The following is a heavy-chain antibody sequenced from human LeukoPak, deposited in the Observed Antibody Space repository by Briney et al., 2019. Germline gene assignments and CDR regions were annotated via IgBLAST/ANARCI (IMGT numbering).Heavy chain of an antibody. CDR3: ARGSFIVGATIIDY. CDR2: IYSGGST. Sequence: PSETLSLTCTVSGGSFNSYYWSWIRQPPGKGLEWIGYIYSGGSTNYNPSLKSRVTTSVDTSKNQFFLKLSSVTAADTAVYYCARGSFIVGATIIDYWGQGTLVTVSS. J-gene: IGHJ4*02. D-gene: IGHD1-26*01. V-gene: IGHV4-59*01. CDR1: GGSFNSYY.